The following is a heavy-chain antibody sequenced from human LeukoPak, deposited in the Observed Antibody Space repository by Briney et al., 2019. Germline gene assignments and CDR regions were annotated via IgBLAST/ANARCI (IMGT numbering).Heavy chain of an antibody. Sequence: SETLSLICTVTSVSLSSYYWTWIRQPPGKGLEWVGYIYYSGSTNYNPSLKSRVTISVDTSKNQFSLKLSSVTAADTAVYYCARDPGTESSGWIDYWGQGTLVTVSS. D-gene: IGHD6-19*01. CDR1: SVSLSSYY. V-gene: IGHV4-59*01. CDR3: ARDPGTESSGWIDY. CDR2: IYYSGST. J-gene: IGHJ4*02.